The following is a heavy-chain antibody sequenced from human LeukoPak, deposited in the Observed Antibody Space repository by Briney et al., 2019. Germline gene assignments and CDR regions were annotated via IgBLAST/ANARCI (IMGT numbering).Heavy chain of an antibody. Sequence: PGGSLRLSCAGSGFTFSSYEMNWVRQAPGKGLEWVSKISSSGSAIYYADSVKGRFTISRDNAKSTLYLQMNSLRAEDTAVYYCARGGSPGYWGQGTLVTVST. V-gene: IGHV3-48*03. J-gene: IGHJ4*02. CDR1: GFTFSSYE. CDR3: ARGGSPGY. CDR2: ISSSGSAI. D-gene: IGHD6-19*01.